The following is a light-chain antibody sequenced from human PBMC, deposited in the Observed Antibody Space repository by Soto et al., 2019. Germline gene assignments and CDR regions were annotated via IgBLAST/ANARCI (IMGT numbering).Light chain of an antibody. Sequence: IPMTQSPSSLSASVGDRVTITCRASHGIGNDLGWYQQKPGKAPRLLIYAASNLQSGVPSRFNGSGSGTDFTLTISSLQPEDFATYYCQQLNSYPRTFGQGTKVDIK. CDR2: AAS. J-gene: IGKJ1*01. CDR1: HGIGND. V-gene: IGKV1-17*01. CDR3: QQLNSYPRT.